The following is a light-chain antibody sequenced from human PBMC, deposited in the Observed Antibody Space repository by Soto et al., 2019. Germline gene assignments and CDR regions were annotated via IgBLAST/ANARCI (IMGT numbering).Light chain of an antibody. J-gene: IGKJ1*01. CDR3: QQYDSLSA. CDR1: QNINTW. CDR2: KAS. Sequence: IQMTQSPSTLSASVGDRVTITCRASQNINTWLAWYQQKPGKAPKLLMHKASSLETGVPSRFSGSGSGTEFTLTFSSLQPDDFATYYCQQYDSLSAFGQGTKVDIK. V-gene: IGKV1-5*03.